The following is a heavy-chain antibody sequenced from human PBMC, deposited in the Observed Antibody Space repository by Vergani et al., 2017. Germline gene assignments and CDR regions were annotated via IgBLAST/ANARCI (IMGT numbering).Heavy chain of an antibody. J-gene: IGHJ6*02. CDR3: AREAIGGSSWSELAYYYYYGMDV. CDR1: GFTFDDYG. V-gene: IGHV3-20*04. Sequence: EVQLVESGGGVVRPGGSLRLSCAASGFTFDDYGMSWVRQAPGKGLEWVSGINWNGGSTGYADSVKGRFTISRDNAKNSLYLQMNSLRAEDTAVYYCAREAIGGSSWSELAYYYYYGMDVWGQGTTVTVSS. D-gene: IGHD6-13*01. CDR2: INWNGGST.